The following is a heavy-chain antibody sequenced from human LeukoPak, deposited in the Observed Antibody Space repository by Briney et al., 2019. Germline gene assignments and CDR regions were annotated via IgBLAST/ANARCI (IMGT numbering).Heavy chain of an antibody. Sequence: GGSLRLSCAASGFTVSSNYMSWVRQAPGKGLEWVSAIYSGGSTYYADSVKGRFAISRDNSKNTLYLQMNSLRAEDTAVYYCAKDVYGDYGGLDYWGQGTLVTVPS. J-gene: IGHJ4*02. CDR1: GFTVSSNY. D-gene: IGHD4-17*01. V-gene: IGHV3-53*01. CDR2: IYSGGST. CDR3: AKDVYGDYGGLDY.